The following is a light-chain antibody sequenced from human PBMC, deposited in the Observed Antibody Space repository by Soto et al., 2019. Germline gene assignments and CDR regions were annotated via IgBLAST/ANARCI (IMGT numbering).Light chain of an antibody. CDR3: QSWDTSLSGSV. Sequence: QSVLTQPPSVSGAPGQRVTISCTGSSSNIGAGYDVHWYQQLPGTAPKVLIYGSTNRPSGVPDRFSGSKSGTSGSLAISGLQTEDEADYYCQSWDTSLSGSVFGGGTKLTVL. CDR1: SSNIGAGYD. J-gene: IGLJ2*01. V-gene: IGLV1-40*01. CDR2: GST.